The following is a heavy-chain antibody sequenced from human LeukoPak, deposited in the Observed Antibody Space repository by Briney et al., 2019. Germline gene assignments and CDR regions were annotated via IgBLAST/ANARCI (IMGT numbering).Heavy chain of an antibody. CDR3: ATLRPLQQLVVDH. J-gene: IGHJ4*02. D-gene: IGHD6-13*01. CDR1: GFTFSSYE. Sequence: PGGSLRLSCAASGFTFSSYEMHWVRQAPGKGLEWVSYITSSGSTMYYADSVKGRFTISRDNAKNSLYLQMNSLRAEDTAVYYCATLRPLQQLVVDHWGQGSLVTVSS. V-gene: IGHV3-48*03. CDR2: ITSSGSTM.